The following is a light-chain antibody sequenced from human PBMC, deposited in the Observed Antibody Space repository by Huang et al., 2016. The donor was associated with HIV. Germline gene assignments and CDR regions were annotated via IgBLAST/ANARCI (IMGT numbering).Light chain of an antibody. CDR2: GAS. V-gene: IGKV3-20*01. J-gene: IGKJ1*01. Sequence: EIVLTQSPGTLSFHPGESAAPPCRAGQCVTSKYLAWYQQKPGQAPRLLSYGASSRATGIPDRFSGSGSGTDFTLTISRLEPEDFAVYYCQSDTFGQGTKVEIK. CDR3: QSDT. CDR1: QCVTSKY.